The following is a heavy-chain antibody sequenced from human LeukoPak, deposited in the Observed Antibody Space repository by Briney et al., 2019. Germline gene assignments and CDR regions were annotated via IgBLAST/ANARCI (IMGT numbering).Heavy chain of an antibody. J-gene: IGHJ6*03. CDR3: AKDLSPYYDILTGYPMDV. Sequence: GGSLRLSCAASGFTFSSYGMHWVRQAPGKGLEWVAFIRYDGSNKYYADSVKGRFTISRDNSKNTLYLQMNSLRAEDTAVYYCAKDLSPYYDILTGYPMDVWGKGTTVTISS. CDR1: GFTFSSYG. D-gene: IGHD3-9*01. CDR2: IRYDGSNK. V-gene: IGHV3-30*02.